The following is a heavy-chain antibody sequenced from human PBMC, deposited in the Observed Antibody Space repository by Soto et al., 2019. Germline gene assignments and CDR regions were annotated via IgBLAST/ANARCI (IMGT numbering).Heavy chain of an antibody. CDR3: ARDLMGYDFWQAGFDY. CDR2: ISSSSSYI. D-gene: IGHD3-3*01. Sequence: EVQLVESGGGLVKPGGSLRLSCAASGFTFSSYSMNWVRQAPGKGLEWVSSISSSSSYIYYADSVKGRFTISRDNAKNSLYLQMNSLRDEDTAVYYCARDLMGYDFWQAGFDYWGQGTLVTVSS. CDR1: GFTFSSYS. V-gene: IGHV3-21*01. J-gene: IGHJ4*02.